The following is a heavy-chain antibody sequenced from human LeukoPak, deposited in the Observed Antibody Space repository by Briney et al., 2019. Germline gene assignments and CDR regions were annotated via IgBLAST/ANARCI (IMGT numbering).Heavy chain of an antibody. D-gene: IGHD3-22*01. V-gene: IGHV3-48*03. CDR1: GFTFSSYE. CDR3: ARGGYHDSSGYDY. Sequence: PGGSLRLSCAASGFTFSSYEMNWVRQAPGKGLEWVSYISSSGSTIYYADSVKGRFTISRDNAKNSLYLQMNSLRAEDTAVYYCARGGYHDSSGYDYWGQGTLVTVSS. J-gene: IGHJ4*02. CDR2: ISSSGSTI.